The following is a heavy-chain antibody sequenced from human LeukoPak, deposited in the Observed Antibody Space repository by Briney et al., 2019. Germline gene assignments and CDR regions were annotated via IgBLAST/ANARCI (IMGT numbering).Heavy chain of an antibody. Sequence: KPGGSLRLSCAASGFTFSDYYMSWIRQAPGKGLEWVSYISSSGSTIYYVDSVKGRFTISRDNAKNSLYLQMNSLRAEDTAVYYCARVLEPHRNPLTDAFDIWGQGTMVTVSS. CDR1: GFTFSDYY. J-gene: IGHJ3*02. CDR2: ISSSGSTI. V-gene: IGHV3-11*01. D-gene: IGHD1-1*01. CDR3: ARVLEPHRNPLTDAFDI.